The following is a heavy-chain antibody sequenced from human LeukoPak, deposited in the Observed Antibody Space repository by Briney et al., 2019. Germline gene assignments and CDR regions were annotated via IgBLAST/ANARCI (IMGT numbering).Heavy chain of an antibody. V-gene: IGHV4-34*01. Sequence: SETLSLTCAVYGGSFSGYYWSWIRQPPGKGLEWIGEINHSGSTNYNPSLKSRVTISVDTSKNQFSLKLSSVTAADTAVYYCARANYYGSGSYYTYYKDVWGKGTTVTVSS. CDR2: INHSGST. D-gene: IGHD3-10*01. CDR3: ARANYYGSGSYYTYYKDV. J-gene: IGHJ6*03. CDR1: GGSFSGYY.